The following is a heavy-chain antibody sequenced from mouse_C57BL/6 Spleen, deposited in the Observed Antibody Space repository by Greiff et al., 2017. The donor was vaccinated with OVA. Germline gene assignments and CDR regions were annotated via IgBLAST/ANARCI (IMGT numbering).Heavy chain of an antibody. D-gene: IGHD2-4*01. CDR2: IYPRSGNT. V-gene: IGHV1-81*01. Sequence: VKLVESGAELARPGASVKLSCKASGYTFTSYGISWVKQRTGQGLEWIGEIYPRSGNTYYNEKFKGKATLTADKSSSTAYMELRSLTSEDSAVYFCARSHDYDKRDYYAMDYWGQGTSVTVSS. CDR3: ARSHDYDKRDYYAMDY. J-gene: IGHJ4*01. CDR1: GYTFTSYG.